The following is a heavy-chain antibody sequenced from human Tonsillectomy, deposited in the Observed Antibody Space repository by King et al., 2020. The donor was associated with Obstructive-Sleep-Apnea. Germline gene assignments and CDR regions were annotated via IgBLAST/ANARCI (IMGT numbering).Heavy chain of an antibody. CDR1: GGSISSYY. J-gene: IGHJ4*02. CDR2: IYYSGRT. V-gene: IGHV4-59*12. Sequence: VQLQESGPGLVMPSETLSLTCTVSGGSISSYYWSCIRQRPGRGRDWIVNIYYSGRTKYNPSLMSRVPISVVTSKNQFSLKLSSVTAADTAVYYCAREGVGGGSGFDYWGQGTLVTVSS. CDR3: AREGVGGGSGFDY. D-gene: IGHD2-15*01.